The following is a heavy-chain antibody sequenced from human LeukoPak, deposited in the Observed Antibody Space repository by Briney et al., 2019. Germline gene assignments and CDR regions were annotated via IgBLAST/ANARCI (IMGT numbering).Heavy chain of an antibody. CDR1: GFTFSSYG. J-gene: IGHJ4*02. Sequence: GGSLRLSCAASGFTFSSYGMHWVRQAPGKGLEWVAVISYDGSNKYYADSVKGRFTISRDDSKNTLYLQMNSLRAEDTAVYYCAKDPGPKSGTTSGYFDYWGQGTLVTVSS. V-gene: IGHV3-30*18. D-gene: IGHD1-7*01. CDR3: AKDPGPKSGTTSGYFDY. CDR2: ISYDGSNK.